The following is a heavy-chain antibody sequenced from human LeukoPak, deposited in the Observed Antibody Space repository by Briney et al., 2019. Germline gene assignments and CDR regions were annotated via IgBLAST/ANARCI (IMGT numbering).Heavy chain of an antibody. CDR3: ARRQGCSSTSCAPDY. D-gene: IGHD2-2*01. J-gene: IGHJ4*02. CDR2: IYPGDSDT. CDR1: GYSFTTYW. V-gene: IGHV5-51*01. Sequence: GESLKISCRGSGYSFTTYWIGWVRQMPGKGLEWMGIIYPGDSDTRYTTSFQGQVTMSADKSINPAYLQWSSLTASDTAMYYCARRQGCSSTSCAPDYWGQGTLVTVSP.